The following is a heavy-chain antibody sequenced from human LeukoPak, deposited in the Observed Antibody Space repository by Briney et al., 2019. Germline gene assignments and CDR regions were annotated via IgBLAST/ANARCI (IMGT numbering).Heavy chain of an antibody. D-gene: IGHD6-19*01. CDR2: IYPGDSDT. V-gene: IGHV5-51*01. Sequence: GESLKNSCKGSGYSFTSYWIGWVRQMPGKGLEWMGIIYPGDSDTRYSPSFQGQVTISADKSISTAYLQWSSLKASDTAMYYCARLGIAVAGTGPYYFDYWGQGTLVTVSS. J-gene: IGHJ4*02. CDR1: GYSFTSYW. CDR3: ARLGIAVAGTGPYYFDY.